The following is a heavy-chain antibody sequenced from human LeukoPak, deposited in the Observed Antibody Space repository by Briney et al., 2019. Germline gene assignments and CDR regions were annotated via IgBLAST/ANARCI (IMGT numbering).Heavy chain of an antibody. D-gene: IGHD3-3*01. J-gene: IGHJ4*02. CDR3: ARVPRTIFGVVNIIEDGDY. Sequence: PGGSLRLSCAASGFTFSSYSMNWVRQAPGKGLEWVSSISSSSSYIYYADSVKGRFTISRDNAKNSLYLQMNSLRAEDTAVYYCARVPRTIFGVVNIIEDGDYWGQGTLVTVSS. CDR2: ISSSSSYI. V-gene: IGHV3-21*01. CDR1: GFTFSSYS.